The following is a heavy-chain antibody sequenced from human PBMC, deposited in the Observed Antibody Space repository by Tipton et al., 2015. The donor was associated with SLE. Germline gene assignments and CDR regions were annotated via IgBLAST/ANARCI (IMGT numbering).Heavy chain of an antibody. Sequence: GSLRLSCAASGFAFSDYTMNWVRQAPGKGLEWVAFIRYDGSNKYYADSVKGRFTISRDNSKNTLYLQMNSPRAEDTAVYYCAKGEYSSSSGWYFDLWGRGTLVTVSS. V-gene: IGHV3-30*02. CDR2: IRYDGSNK. CDR1: GFAFSDYT. J-gene: IGHJ2*01. D-gene: IGHD6-6*01. CDR3: AKGEYSSSSGWYFDL.